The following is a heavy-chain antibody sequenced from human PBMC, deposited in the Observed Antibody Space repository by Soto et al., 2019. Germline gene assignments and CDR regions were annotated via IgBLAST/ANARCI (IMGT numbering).Heavy chain of an antibody. D-gene: IGHD3-16*02. V-gene: IGHV1-69*01. CDR2: IIPIFGTA. CDR1: GGTFSSYA. J-gene: IGHJ6*02. CDR3: ARLSAMITFGGVIVPDYYYGMDV. Sequence: QVQLVQSGAEVKKPGSSVKVSCKASGGTFSSYAISWVRQAPGQGLEWMGGIIPIFGTANYAQKFQGRVTITADEYKRTAYMDLGSLRSEDTAVYYCARLSAMITFGGVIVPDYYYGMDVWGQGTTVTVSS.